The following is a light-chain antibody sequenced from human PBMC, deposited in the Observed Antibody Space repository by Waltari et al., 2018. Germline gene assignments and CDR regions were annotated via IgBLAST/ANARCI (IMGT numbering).Light chain of an antibody. J-gene: IGKJ2*03. V-gene: IGKV3D-15*01. Sequence: EIVMTQSPATLSLSPGERATLSCRASQSVSSRLAWYQQKPGQAPRLLIYDASSRATGIPDRFSGSGSGTEFTLIISSLEPEDVAVYFCQQESNWSYSFGQGTKVEIK. CDR2: DAS. CDR1: QSVSSR. CDR3: QQESNWSYS.